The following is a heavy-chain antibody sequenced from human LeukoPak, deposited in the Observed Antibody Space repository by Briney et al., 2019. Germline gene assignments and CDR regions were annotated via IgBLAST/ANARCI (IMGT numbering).Heavy chain of an antibody. D-gene: IGHD5-12*01. CDR1: GGSIRSYH. Sequence: SETLSLTCTVSGGSIRSYHWSWIRQPPGKGLEWIGYIYYSGSTNYNPSLKSRVTISVDTSKNQFSLKLSSVTAADTAVYYCASSPMWLDAFDIWGQGTMVTVSS. CDR2: IYYSGST. V-gene: IGHV4-59*08. CDR3: ASSPMWLDAFDI. J-gene: IGHJ3*02.